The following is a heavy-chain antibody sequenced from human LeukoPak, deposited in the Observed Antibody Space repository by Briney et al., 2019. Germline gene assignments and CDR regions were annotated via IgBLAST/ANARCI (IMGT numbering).Heavy chain of an antibody. V-gene: IGHV4-4*07. CDR2: IYTSGST. J-gene: IGHJ6*02. Sequence: SETLSLTCTVSGGSISSYYWSWIRQPAGKGLEWIGRIYTSGSTNYNPSLKSRVTMSVDTSKNQFSLKLSSVTAAGTAVYYCARARPAYGSGSYYNGMDVWGQGTTVTVSS. CDR1: GGSISSYY. CDR3: ARARPAYGSGSYYNGMDV. D-gene: IGHD3-10*01.